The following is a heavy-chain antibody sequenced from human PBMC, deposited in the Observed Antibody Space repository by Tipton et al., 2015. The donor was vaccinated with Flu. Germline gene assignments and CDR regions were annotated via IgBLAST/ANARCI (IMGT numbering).Heavy chain of an antibody. Sequence: GSLRLSCAGSGFNVTNYYMSWVRQAPGKGLEWVSVILSGGSTYYAGSVKGRFTISRDISKNILYLQMKSLRVEDTAVYFCAREVVVSGTPYYFDSWGQGTLVSVSP. D-gene: IGHD2-21*01. CDR3: AREVVVSGTPYYFDS. CDR2: ILSGGST. CDR1: GFNVTNYY. J-gene: IGHJ4*02. V-gene: IGHV3-66*01.